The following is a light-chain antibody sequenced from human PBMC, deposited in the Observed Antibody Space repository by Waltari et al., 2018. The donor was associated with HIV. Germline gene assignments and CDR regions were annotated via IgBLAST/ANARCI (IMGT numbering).Light chain of an antibody. Sequence: EVVMTQSPATRSVSPGGRATLSCRASQPIFSDLAWYQQKPGQAPRRLIYGASTRATGVPARFSGSGSGTEFTLTISSLQSEDFAVYYCQQYKHWPLTFGQGTRVEIK. J-gene: IGKJ1*01. CDR1: QPIFSD. V-gene: IGKV3-15*01. CDR2: GAS. CDR3: QQYKHWPLT.